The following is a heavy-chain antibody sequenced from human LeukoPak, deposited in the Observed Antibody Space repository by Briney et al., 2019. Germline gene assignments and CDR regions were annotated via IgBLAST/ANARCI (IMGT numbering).Heavy chain of an antibody. V-gene: IGHV5-51*01. CDR2: IYPGDSDT. Sequence: GASLKISCMGSGYSFSGYWISCGRRMPGKGLEWMGSIYPGDSDTSYSPSFQSQVTISADKSISTAYLQWSSLKASDTAVYYCARRSYYGDYVFDYGMDVWCQGSTVTAAS. CDR3: ARRSYYGDYVFDYGMDV. CDR1: GYSFSGYW. J-gene: IGHJ6*02. D-gene: IGHD4-17*01.